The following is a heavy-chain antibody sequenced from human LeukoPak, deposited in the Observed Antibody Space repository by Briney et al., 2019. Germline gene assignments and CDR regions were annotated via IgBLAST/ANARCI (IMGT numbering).Heavy chain of an antibody. D-gene: IGHD4-17*01. CDR1: GFTFGDYA. CDR3: TRAIYGDYDGGFDY. J-gene: IGHJ4*02. Sequence: GGSLRLSCTASGFTFGDYAMSWFRQAPGKGLEWVGFIRSKDYGGTIEYAASVKGRFTISRDDSKSIAYLQMNSLKTEDTAVYYCTRAIYGDYDGGFDYWGQGTLVTVSS. V-gene: IGHV3-49*03. CDR2: IRSKDYGGTI.